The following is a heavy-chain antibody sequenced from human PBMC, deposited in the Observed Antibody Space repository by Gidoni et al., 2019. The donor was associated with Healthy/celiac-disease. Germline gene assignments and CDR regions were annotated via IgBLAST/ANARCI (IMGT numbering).Heavy chain of an antibody. CDR3: ALMDSEGWLQFKGMDV. D-gene: IGHD5-12*01. V-gene: IGHV2-26*01. Sequence: QVTLKESGPVLVKPTETLTLTCTVSGFSLSTARMGVSWIRQPPGKALEWLAHIFSNDEKSYSTSLNSRLIISKDTSNSQVFLNMTNMDPVDTATYYCALMDSEGWLQFKGMDVWGQGTTVTVSS. J-gene: IGHJ6*02. CDR1: GFSLSTARMG. CDR2: IFSNDEK.